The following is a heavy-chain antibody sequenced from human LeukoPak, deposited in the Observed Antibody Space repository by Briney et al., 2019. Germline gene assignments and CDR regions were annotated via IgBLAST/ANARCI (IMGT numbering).Heavy chain of an antibody. CDR1: GFTFSSYW. Sequence: GGSLRLSCAASGFTFSSYWMSWVREAPGKGLEWVANIKQDGSEKYYVDSVKGRFTISRDNAKNSLYLQMNSRRAEDKAVYYCAREKDSSRPYYYYMYVDGKGPRATVSS. J-gene: IGHJ6*03. V-gene: IGHV3-7*01. CDR3: AREKDSSRPYYYYMYV. D-gene: IGHD6-6*01. CDR2: IKQDGSEK.